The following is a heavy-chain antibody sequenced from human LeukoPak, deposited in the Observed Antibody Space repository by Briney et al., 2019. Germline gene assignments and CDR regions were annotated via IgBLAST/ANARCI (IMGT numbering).Heavy chain of an antibody. V-gene: IGHV4-59*08. Sequence: SETLSLTCTVSGGSITGYYWSWIRQPPGKGLEWIGYIYYSGSTNYNPSLKSRVTISVDTSKNQFSLKLSSVTAADTAVYYCASRSGSYFDYYYGMDVWGQGTTVTVSS. J-gene: IGHJ6*02. D-gene: IGHD1-26*01. CDR1: GGSITGYY. CDR2: IYYSGST. CDR3: ASRSGSYFDYYYGMDV.